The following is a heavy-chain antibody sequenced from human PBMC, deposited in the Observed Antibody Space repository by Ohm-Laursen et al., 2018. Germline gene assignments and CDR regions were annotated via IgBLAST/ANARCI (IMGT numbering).Heavy chain of an antibody. V-gene: IGHV3-9*01. CDR2: ISWNSGSI. CDR1: GFTFHDHA. J-gene: IGHJ4*02. CDR3: AKELVGAIDY. D-gene: IGHD1-26*01. Sequence: SLRLSCAASGFTFHDHAMHWVRQAPGKGLEWVSGISWNSGSIGYADSVKGRFTISRDNAKNSLYLQMNSLRAEDTALYYCAKELVGAIDYWGQGTLVTVSS.